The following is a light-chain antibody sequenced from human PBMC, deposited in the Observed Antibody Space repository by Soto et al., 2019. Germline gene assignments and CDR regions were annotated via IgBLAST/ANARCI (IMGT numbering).Light chain of an antibody. J-gene: IGKJ1*01. CDR2: GAS. CDR1: QSVSSSR. Sequence: EIVLTQSPGTLSLSPGERATLSCRASQSVSSSRLAWYRQKPGQAPRLLIYGASSRATRIPDRFSGSGSGTDFTLTISRLEPEDFAVYYCQQYGSSLWTVGQGAKVDIK. CDR3: QQYGSSLWT. V-gene: IGKV3-20*01.